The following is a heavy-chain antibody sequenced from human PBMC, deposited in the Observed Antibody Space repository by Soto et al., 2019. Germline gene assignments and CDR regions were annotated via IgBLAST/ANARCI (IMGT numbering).Heavy chain of an antibody. D-gene: IGHD2-2*01. Sequence: PSETLSLTCTVSGGSISSSSYYWGWIRQPPGKGLEWIGSIYYSGSTYYNPSLKSRVTISVDTSKNQFSLKLSSVTAADTAVYYCARALRGCSSTSCYGVNWFDPWGQGTLVTVSS. J-gene: IGHJ5*02. CDR1: GGSISSSSYY. V-gene: IGHV4-39*01. CDR2: IYYSGST. CDR3: ARALRGCSSTSCYGVNWFDP.